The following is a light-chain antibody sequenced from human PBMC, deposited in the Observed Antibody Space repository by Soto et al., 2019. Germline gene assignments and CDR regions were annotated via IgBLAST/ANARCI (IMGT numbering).Light chain of an antibody. V-gene: IGLV2-14*03. Sequence: QSVLTQPASVSGAPGQSIAISCTGTSSDVGGYNYVSWYQHHPGKAPKLMVYDVSNRPSGVSNRFSGSKSGNTASLTISGFQDEDEADYYCSSYTSSSTYVFGTGTKVTVL. J-gene: IGLJ1*01. CDR3: SSYTSSSTYV. CDR2: DVS. CDR1: SSDVGGYNY.